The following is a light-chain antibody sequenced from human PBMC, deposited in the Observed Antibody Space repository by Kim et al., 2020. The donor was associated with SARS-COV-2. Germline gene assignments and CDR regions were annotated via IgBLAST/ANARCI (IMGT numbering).Light chain of an antibody. CDR2: GAS. V-gene: IGKV3-20*01. CDR3: QLFGTSPPIT. Sequence: PGERATLSCRASQNSRGFYLAWYQQKPGQPPRLLIHGASRRATGIPDRISGSGSGTDFTLTISRLEPEDFAIYYCQLFGTSPPITFGQGTRLEIK. CDR1: QNSRGFY. J-gene: IGKJ5*01.